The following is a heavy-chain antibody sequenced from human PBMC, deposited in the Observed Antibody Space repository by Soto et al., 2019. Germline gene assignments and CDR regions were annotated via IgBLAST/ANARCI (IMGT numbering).Heavy chain of an antibody. J-gene: IGHJ4*02. CDR1: GYTFTDYD. Sequence: GASVKVCCKASGYTFTDYDINWVRQASGQGLEYMGWMSPESGNTGYAPQFQGRVTMTRNTSISTAYMELSSLRSEDTAVYYCEVTTGYWGQGTKVTVSS. V-gene: IGHV1-8*01. CDR3: EVTTGY. CDR2: MSPESGNT. D-gene: IGHD2-21*02.